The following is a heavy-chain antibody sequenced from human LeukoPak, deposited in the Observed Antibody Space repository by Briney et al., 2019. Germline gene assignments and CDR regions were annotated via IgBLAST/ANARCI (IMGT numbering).Heavy chain of an antibody. CDR1: GYTFTGYY. V-gene: IGHV1-2*02. J-gene: IGHJ4*02. Sequence: ASVKVSCKASGYTFTGYYMHWVRQAPGQGLEWMGWINPNSGGTNYAQKFQGRVTMTRDTSISTAYMELSRLRSDDTAVYYCARDHLAGATVYYFDYWGQGTLVTVSS. CDR3: ARDHLAGATVYYFDY. D-gene: IGHD1-26*01. CDR2: INPNSGGT.